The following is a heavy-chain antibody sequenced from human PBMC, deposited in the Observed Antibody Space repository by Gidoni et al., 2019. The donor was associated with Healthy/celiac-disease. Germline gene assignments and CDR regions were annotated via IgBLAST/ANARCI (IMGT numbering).Heavy chain of an antibody. CDR3: ANLQWGY. J-gene: IGHJ4*02. CDR2: ISGSGGNT. D-gene: IGHD1-26*01. Sequence: EVQLLDSGGGLVQPGRSLRLSCAASGLPFSNYAMRWVRQAPGKGLEWVSTISGSGGNTYYPDSVQGRFTISRDNSKNTLYLQMNSLGAAETAVYYCANLQWGYWGPGTLVTVSS. CDR1: GLPFSNYA. V-gene: IGHV3-23*01.